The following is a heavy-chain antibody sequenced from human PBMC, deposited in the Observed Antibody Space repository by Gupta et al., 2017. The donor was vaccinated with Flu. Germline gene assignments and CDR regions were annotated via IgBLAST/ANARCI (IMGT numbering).Heavy chain of an antibody. CDR2: VNPHSGST. CDR3: ARERFCNTDSCYRWFDP. J-gene: IGHJ5*02. CDR1: GYSVTAYY. Sequence: VQLVQSGADVGKPGASVKVSCKASGYSVTAYYIHWVRQAPGQGLEWMGRVNPHSGSTNYEHKFQGRVTLAMDTSISTAYMELTRLRSDDTAVYYCARERFCNTDSCYRWFDPWGQGTLVIVAS. D-gene: IGHD2-15*01. V-gene: IGHV1-2*06.